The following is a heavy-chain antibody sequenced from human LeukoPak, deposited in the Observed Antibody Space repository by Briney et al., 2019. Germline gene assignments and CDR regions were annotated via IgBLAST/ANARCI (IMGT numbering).Heavy chain of an antibody. D-gene: IGHD4-17*01. V-gene: IGHV4-39*07. Sequence: SETLSLTCTVSGGSISSSSYYWGWIRQPPGKGLEWIGSIYYSGSTYYNPSLKSRVTISVDTSKNQFSLKLSSVTAADTAVYYCARAYGDYESYTFDYWGQGTLVTVSS. CDR1: GGSISSSSYY. CDR2: IYYSGST. J-gene: IGHJ4*02. CDR3: ARAYGDYESYTFDY.